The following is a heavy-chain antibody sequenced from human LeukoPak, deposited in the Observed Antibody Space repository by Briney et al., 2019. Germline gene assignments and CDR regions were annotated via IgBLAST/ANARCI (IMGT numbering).Heavy chain of an antibody. CDR3: IVVVEPPDSDGFDV. CDR1: GLTFGNSW. Sequence: GGSLRLSCAASGLTFGNSWVHWVRQAPGKGLVWVSLINADGSTTSYADSVKGRFTISRDNARNTLSLEMNSLTIEDTAVYYCIVVVEPPDSDGFDVWGQGTMITVSS. CDR2: INADGSTT. V-gene: IGHV3-74*01. J-gene: IGHJ3*01. D-gene: IGHD1-14*01.